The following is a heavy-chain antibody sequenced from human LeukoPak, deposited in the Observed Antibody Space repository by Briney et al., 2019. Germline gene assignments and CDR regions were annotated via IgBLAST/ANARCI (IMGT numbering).Heavy chain of an antibody. J-gene: IGHJ6*02. CDR1: GFTFSNAW. V-gene: IGHV3-15*01. Sequence: GGSLRLSCAASGFTFSNAWMSWVRQAPGKGLEWVGRIKSKTDGGTTDYAAPVKGRFTISRDDSKNTLYLQMNSLKTEDTAVYYCSRFYGDYYYYYGMDVWVQGTTVTVSS. CDR2: IKSKTDGGTT. D-gene: IGHD4-17*01. CDR3: SRFYGDYYYYYGMDV.